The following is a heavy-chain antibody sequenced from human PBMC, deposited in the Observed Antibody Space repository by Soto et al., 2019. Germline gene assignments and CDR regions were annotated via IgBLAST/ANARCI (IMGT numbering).Heavy chain of an antibody. CDR3: ARDSFGSYYYYYGMDV. CDR2: ISSSSSTI. J-gene: IGHJ6*02. V-gene: IGHV3-48*02. CDR1: GFTFSSYS. D-gene: IGHD1-26*01. Sequence: GGSLRLSCAASGFTFSSYSMNWVRQAPGKGLEWVSYISSSSSTIYYADSVKGRFTISRDNAKNSLYLQMNSLRDEDTAVYYCARDSFGSYYYYYGMDVWGQGTTVTVSS.